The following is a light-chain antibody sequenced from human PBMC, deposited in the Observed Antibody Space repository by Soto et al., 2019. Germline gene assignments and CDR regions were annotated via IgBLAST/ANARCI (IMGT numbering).Light chain of an antibody. J-gene: IGLJ3*02. CDR1: SSDVGGYNY. V-gene: IGLV2-8*01. CDR3: SSYAGAGV. CDR2: EVS. Sequence: QSALTQSPSASGSPGQSVTISCTGTSSDVGGYNYVSWYQQHPGKAPKLMIYEVSKRPSGVPDRFSGSKSGNTASLTVSGLQAEDEADYYCSSYAGAGVFGGGTKLTVL.